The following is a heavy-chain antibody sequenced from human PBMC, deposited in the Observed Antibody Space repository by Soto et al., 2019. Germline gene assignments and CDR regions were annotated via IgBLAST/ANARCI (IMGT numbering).Heavy chain of an antibody. CDR2: IWYDGSNK. J-gene: IGHJ6*02. V-gene: IGHV3-33*08. CDR3: ARDREYYDFWSGLDYYYYGMDV. D-gene: IGHD3-3*01. CDR1: GFTFSSYS. Sequence: PGGSLRLSCAASGFTFSSYSMNWVRQAPGKGLEWVAVIWYDGSNKYYADSVKGRYTISRDNPKNTLYLQMNSLRAEDTAVYYCARDREYYDFWSGLDYYYYGMDVWGQGTTVTVSS.